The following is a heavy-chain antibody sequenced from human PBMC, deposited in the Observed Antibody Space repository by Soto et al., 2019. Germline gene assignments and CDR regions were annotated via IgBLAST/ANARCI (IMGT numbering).Heavy chain of an antibody. V-gene: IGHV3-15*01. CDR1: GFTFSNAW. Sequence: PGGSLSLSWAASGFTFSNAWMNWVRQAPGRGLEWVGRNKKKADGGSADHAERVKGRFTISRDDTENTLYLQMNSLKTEDKAVYYCTTVSIYKYDSSGHYYWGQGTLVTVSS. J-gene: IGHJ4*02. CDR3: TTVSIYKYDSSGHYY. CDR2: NKKKADGGSA. D-gene: IGHD3-22*01.